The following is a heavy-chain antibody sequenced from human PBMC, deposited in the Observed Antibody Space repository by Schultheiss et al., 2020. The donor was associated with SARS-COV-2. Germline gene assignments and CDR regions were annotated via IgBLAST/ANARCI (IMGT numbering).Heavy chain of an antibody. CDR3: ARRGGYGSGSYNYYYYGMDV. D-gene: IGHD3-10*01. CDR2: ISPIFGTA. CDR1: GYTFTSYG. V-gene: IGHV1-18*01. J-gene: IGHJ6*02. Sequence: ASVKVSCKASGYTFTSYGISWVRQAPGQGLEWMGGISPIFGTAKYAQKFQGRVTMTTDTSTSTAYMELRSLRSDDTAVYYCARRGGYGSGSYNYYYYGMDVWGQGTTVTVSS.